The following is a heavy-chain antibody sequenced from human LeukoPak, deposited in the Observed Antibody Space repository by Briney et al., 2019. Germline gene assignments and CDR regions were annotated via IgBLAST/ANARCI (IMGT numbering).Heavy chain of an antibody. Sequence: PSVTLSLTCAVYGGSFSGYYWSWIRKPPGKGLEWIGEINNSGSTNNTPSLKSRVTISVDTSKNQFSLKLSSVTAADTAVYYCARVPPIAVAGRGYYYYGMDVWGQGTTVTVSS. D-gene: IGHD6-19*01. V-gene: IGHV4-34*01. CDR1: GGSFSGYY. CDR2: INNSGST. J-gene: IGHJ6*02. CDR3: ARVPPIAVAGRGYYYYGMDV.